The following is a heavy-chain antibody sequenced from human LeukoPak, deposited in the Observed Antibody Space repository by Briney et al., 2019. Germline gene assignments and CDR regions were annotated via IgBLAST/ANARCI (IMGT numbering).Heavy chain of an antibody. D-gene: IGHD6-19*01. Sequence: GGSLRLSCAASGFTFSSYGMHWVRQAPGKGLEWVAVISYHGSDTFYADSVKGRFTISRDNSKNTLYLQMNSLRVEDTAVYYCAKDLAGLQWLAPCFAYWGEGTLVTVSS. V-gene: IGHV3-30*18. CDR1: GFTFSSYG. J-gene: IGHJ4*02. CDR2: ISYHGSDT. CDR3: AKDLAGLQWLAPCFAY.